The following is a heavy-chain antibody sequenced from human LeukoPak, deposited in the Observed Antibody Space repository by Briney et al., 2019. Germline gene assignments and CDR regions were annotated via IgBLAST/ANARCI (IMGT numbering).Heavy chain of an antibody. D-gene: IGHD3-22*01. Sequence: GASVKVSCKASGGTFSSYAISWVRQAPGQGLEWMGRVIPILGIANYAQKFQGRVTITADKSTSTAYIELSSLRSENTAVYYCARSRYYDSSYDFDYWGQGTLVTVSS. CDR1: GGTFSSYA. CDR2: VIPILGIA. V-gene: IGHV1-69*04. J-gene: IGHJ4*02. CDR3: ARSRYYDSSYDFDY.